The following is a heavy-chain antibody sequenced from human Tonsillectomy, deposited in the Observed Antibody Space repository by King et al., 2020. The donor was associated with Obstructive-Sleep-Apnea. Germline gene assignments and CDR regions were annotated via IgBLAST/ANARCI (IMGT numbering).Heavy chain of an antibody. CDR1: GFTFSSYG. Sequence: QVQLVESGGGVVQPGRSLRLSCAASGFTFSSYGIHWVRQAPGKGLEWVAVISNEGSNKYYVDSVKGRFTISRDNSNNTLHLQMNSLRAEDTAVYYCAKGYRGCDYAFDIWGQGTMVTVSS. CDR2: ISNEGSNK. CDR3: AKGYRGCDYAFDI. J-gene: IGHJ3*02. D-gene: IGHD5-12*01. V-gene: IGHV3-30*18.